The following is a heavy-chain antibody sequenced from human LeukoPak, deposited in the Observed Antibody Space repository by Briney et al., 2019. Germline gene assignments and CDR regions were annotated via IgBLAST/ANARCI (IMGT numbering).Heavy chain of an antibody. CDR2: IYYSGST. V-gene: IGHV4-59*08. CDR1: GGSISSYY. J-gene: IGHJ4*02. Sequence: PSETLSLTCTVSGGSISSYYWSWIRQPPGKGLEWVGYIYYSGSTNYNPSLKSRVTISVDTSKNQFSLKLSSVTAADTAVYYCARVMGIAVAVGFDYWGQGTLVTVSS. D-gene: IGHD6-19*01. CDR3: ARVMGIAVAVGFDY.